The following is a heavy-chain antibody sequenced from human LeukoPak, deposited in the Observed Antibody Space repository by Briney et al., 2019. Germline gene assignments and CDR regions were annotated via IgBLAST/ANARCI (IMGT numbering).Heavy chain of an antibody. CDR1: GFTFSDYF. CDR2: ISSSGSTI. V-gene: IGHV3-11*04. Sequence: PGGSLRLSCAASGFTFSDYFMSWIRQAPGKGLEWVSYISSSGSTIYYADSVKGRFTISRDNAKNSLYLQMNSLRAEDTAVYYCASGYSYGYGYFDYWGQGTLVTVSS. D-gene: IGHD5-18*01. J-gene: IGHJ4*02. CDR3: ASGYSYGYGYFDY.